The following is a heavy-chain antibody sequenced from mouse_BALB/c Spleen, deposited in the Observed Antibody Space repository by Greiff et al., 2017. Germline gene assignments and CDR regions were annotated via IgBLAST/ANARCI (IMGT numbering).Heavy chain of an antibody. Sequence: VKLMESGPQLVRPGASVKISCKASGYSFTSYWMHWVKQRPGQGLEWIGMIDPSDSETRLNQKFKDKATLTVDKSSSTAYMQLSSPTSEDSAVYYCARGGGNYVRAMDYWGQGTSVTVSS. V-gene: IGHV1S126*01. J-gene: IGHJ4*01. CDR3: ARGGGNYVRAMDY. CDR1: GYSFTSYW. D-gene: IGHD2-1*01. CDR2: IDPSDSET.